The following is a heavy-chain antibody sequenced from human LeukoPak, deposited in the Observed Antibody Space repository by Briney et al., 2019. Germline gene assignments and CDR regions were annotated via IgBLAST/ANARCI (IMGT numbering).Heavy chain of an antibody. CDR1: GFTFSSYS. J-gene: IGHJ4*02. V-gene: IGHV3-21*01. CDR3: ARDGVNYYDSSGYDY. CDR2: ISSSSYI. Sequence: PGGSLRLSCAASGFTFSSYSMNWVRQAPGKGLEGVSSISSSSYIYYADSVKGRFTISRDNAKNSLYLQMNSLRAEDTAVYYCARDGVNYYDSSGYDYWGQGTLVTVSS. D-gene: IGHD3-22*01.